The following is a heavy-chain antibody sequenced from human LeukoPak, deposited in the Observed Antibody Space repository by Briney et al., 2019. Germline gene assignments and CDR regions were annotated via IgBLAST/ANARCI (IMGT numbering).Heavy chain of an antibody. Sequence: SETLSLTCAVYGGSFSGYYWSWIRQPPGKGLEWIGEINHSGSTNYNPSLKSRVTISVDTSKNQFSLKLRSVTAADTAVYYCARVSPYGRNWFAPWGQGTLVTVPS. CDR1: GGSFSGYY. D-gene: IGHD3-10*01. CDR2: INHSGST. CDR3: ARVSPYGRNWFAP. V-gene: IGHV4-34*01. J-gene: IGHJ5*02.